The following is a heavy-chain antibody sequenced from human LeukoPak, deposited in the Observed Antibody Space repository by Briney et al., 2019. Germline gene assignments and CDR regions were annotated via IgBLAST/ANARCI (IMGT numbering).Heavy chain of an antibody. CDR1: EYSFTSYW. V-gene: IGHV5-51*01. D-gene: IGHD6-19*01. CDR3: ARPRQWHRNDAFDI. CDR2: TYPSDSDT. Sequence: GESLKISCKASEYSFTSYWIGWVRQMPGKGLEWMGVTYPSDSDTVYSPSFQGQVTISADKSIRTAYLQWSSLKASDTAMYYCARPRQWHRNDAFDIWGQGTMVTVSS. J-gene: IGHJ3*02.